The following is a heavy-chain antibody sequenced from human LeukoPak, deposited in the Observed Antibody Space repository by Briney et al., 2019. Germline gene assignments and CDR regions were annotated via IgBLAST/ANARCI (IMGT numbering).Heavy chain of an antibody. CDR2: TYYRSKWYN. Sequence: SQTLSLTSAISGDSVSINSAAWHWLRQSPSRGLEWLGRTYYRSKWYNDYAVSVKSRININPDTSKNQFSLHLNSVTPEDTAVYYCVRQYSSGWNYYYGMDVWGQGTTVTVSS. J-gene: IGHJ6*02. CDR1: GDSVSINSAA. D-gene: IGHD6-19*01. V-gene: IGHV6-1*01. CDR3: VRQYSSGWNYYYGMDV.